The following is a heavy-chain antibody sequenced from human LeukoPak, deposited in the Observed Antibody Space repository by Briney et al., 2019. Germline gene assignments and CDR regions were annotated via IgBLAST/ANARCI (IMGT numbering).Heavy chain of an antibody. D-gene: IGHD1-26*01. CDR2: ISGSGDNP. CDR1: GFTFSSYE. Sequence: GGSLRLSCAASGFTFSSYEMNWVRQAPGKGLEWVSGISGSGDNPYYADSVKGRFTVSRDNAKNSLYLQMNSLRDEDTAVYYCARDKVVGATFFDYWGQGTLVTVSS. V-gene: IGHV3-48*03. J-gene: IGHJ4*02. CDR3: ARDKVVGATFFDY.